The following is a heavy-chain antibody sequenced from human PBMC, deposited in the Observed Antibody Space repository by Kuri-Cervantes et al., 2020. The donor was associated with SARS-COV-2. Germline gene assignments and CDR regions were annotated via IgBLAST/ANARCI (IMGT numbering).Heavy chain of an antibody. CDR2: IIPIFGTA. D-gene: IGHD2-15*01. V-gene: IGHV1-69*06. Sequence: SVKVSCKASGGTFSSYAISWVRQAPGQGLEWMGGIIPIFGTANYAQKFQGRVTMTEDTSTDTAYMELSSLRSEDTAVYYYATAPAVVAANWFDPWGQGTLVTVSS. J-gene: IGHJ5*02. CDR3: ATAPAVVAANWFDP. CDR1: GGTFSSYA.